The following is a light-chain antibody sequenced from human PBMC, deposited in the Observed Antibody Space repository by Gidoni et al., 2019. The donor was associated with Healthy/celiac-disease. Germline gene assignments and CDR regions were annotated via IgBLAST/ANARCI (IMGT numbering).Light chain of an antibody. V-gene: IGKV3-15*01. CDR2: GAS. Sequence: EIVMTQSPDTLSVSPGERATLSCRASQSVSSNLAWYQQKPGQAPRLLIYGASTRVTGIPARFSGSGSGTEVTLTISSLQSEDFAVYYCQQYNNWPWTFGQGTKVEIK. J-gene: IGKJ1*01. CDR1: QSVSSN. CDR3: QQYNNWPWT.